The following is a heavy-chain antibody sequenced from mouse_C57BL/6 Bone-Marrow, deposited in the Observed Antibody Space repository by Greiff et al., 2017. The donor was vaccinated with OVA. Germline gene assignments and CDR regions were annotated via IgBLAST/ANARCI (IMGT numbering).Heavy chain of an antibody. Sequence: QVQLQQSGAELARPGASVKLSCKASGYTFTSYGISWVKQRTGQGLEWIGEIYPRSGNTYYNEKCKGKATLTADKSSSTAYMELRSLTSEDSAVYFCARKRQLRLGDDWGQGTTLTVSS. CDR2: IYPRSGNT. CDR1: GYTFTSYG. D-gene: IGHD3-2*02. J-gene: IGHJ2*01. CDR3: ARKRQLRLGDD. V-gene: IGHV1-81*01.